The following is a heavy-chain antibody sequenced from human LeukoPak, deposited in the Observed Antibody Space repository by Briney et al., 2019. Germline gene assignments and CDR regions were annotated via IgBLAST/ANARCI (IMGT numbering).Heavy chain of an antibody. J-gene: IGHJ4*02. CDR2: ISNDGSNI. CDR1: GFTFSYYG. CDR3: AKSQLHYDSSGHDY. Sequence: PVRSLRLSCAASGFTFSYYGMHWVRQAPGEGLEWVAVISNDGSNIYYADSVKGRFTISRDNSKNTQYLQMNSLRAEDKAVYYGAKSQLHYDSSGHDYWGRGTLVTVSS. V-gene: IGHV3-30*18. D-gene: IGHD3-22*01.